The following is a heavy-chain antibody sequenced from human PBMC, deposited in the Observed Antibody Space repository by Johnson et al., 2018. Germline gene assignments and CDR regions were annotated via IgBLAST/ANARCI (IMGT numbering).Heavy chain of an antibody. V-gene: IGHV3-7*01. J-gene: IGHJ3*02. CDR3: TRTGVDSSDGRTSYAFDI. D-gene: IGHD2-15*01. Sequence: VQLVQSGGGLVQPGRSLRLSCAASGFTFSNYWMSWVRQTPGKGLEWLANIKPDGTEKYYMDSVKGRFTISRDNAKNSLYLQINGLRAEDTAVYSCTRTGVDSSDGRTSYAFDIWGQGTIVTGSS. CDR1: GFTFSNYW. CDR2: IKPDGTEK.